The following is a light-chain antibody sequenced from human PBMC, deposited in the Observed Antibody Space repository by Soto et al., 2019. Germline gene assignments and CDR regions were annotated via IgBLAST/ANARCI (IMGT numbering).Light chain of an antibody. Sequence: DIQMTLSPSSLCASVGDRVTMTCRASRSISSWLAWYQQKPGKAPKLLIYKASSLESGVPSRFSGSGSGTEFTLTSGGLQPDDFATYFCQQFNSYPITFGQGTRREIK. CDR1: RSISSW. CDR2: KAS. J-gene: IGKJ5*01. V-gene: IGKV1-5*03. CDR3: QQFNSYPIT.